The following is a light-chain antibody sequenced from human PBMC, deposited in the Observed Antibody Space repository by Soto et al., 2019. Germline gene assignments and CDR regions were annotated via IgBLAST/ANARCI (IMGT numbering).Light chain of an antibody. J-gene: IGKJ2*01. CDR3: QHYGTSHT. V-gene: IGKV3-20*01. CDR2: GAF. Sequence: EIVLTQSPGTLSLSPGERATLSCRASQNVTSRYLAWYQQNPGQAPRLLIFGAFSRDTGIPDRFSGSGSGTDFTLTISRLEPEDFAVYYCQHYGTSHTFGQGTKLE. CDR1: QNVTSRY.